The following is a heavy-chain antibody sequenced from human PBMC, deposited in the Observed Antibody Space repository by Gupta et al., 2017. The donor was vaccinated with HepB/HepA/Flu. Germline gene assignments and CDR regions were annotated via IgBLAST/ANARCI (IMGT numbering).Heavy chain of an antibody. D-gene: IGHD2-15*01. V-gene: IGHV4-39*01. CDR3: ARHRGGRGYFDS. CDR1: GGSISSRTYY. Sequence: QLQLQESGPGLVKPSETLSLTCTVSGGSISSRTYYWGWLRQPPGKGLEWIGTIYYSGSTYYNPSLKSRITMSVDTSKNQFSLKLNSVTATDTSIYYCARHRGGRGYFDSWGQGTLVTVSS. J-gene: IGHJ4*02. CDR2: IYYSGST.